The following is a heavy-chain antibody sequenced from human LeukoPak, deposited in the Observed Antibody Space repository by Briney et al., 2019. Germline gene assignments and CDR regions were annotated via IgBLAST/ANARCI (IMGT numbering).Heavy chain of an antibody. J-gene: IGHJ5*02. CDR3: ARGGGPDYYDSSGYHTLEFDP. V-gene: IGHV1-46*01. Sequence: ASVKVSCKASGYTFTSYYMHWVRQAPGQGLEWMGIINPSGSSTSYAQKFQGRVTMTRDTSTSTVYMELSSLRSEDTAVYYCARGGGPDYYDSSGYHTLEFDPWGQGTLVTVSS. D-gene: IGHD3-22*01. CDR1: GYTFTSYY. CDR2: INPSGSST.